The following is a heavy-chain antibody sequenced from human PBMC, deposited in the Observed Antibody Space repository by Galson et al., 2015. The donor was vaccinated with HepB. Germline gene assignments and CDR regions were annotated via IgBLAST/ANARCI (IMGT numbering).Heavy chain of an antibody. D-gene: IGHD3-10*01. CDR2: ISYDGSNK. CDR1: GFTFSSYG. Sequence: SLRLSCAASGFTFSSYGMHWVRQAPGKGLEWVAVISYDGSNKYYADSVKGRFTISRDNSKNTLYLQMNSLRAEDTAVYYCAKSVLWFGELLTGDYYYYGMDAWGQGTTVTVSS. V-gene: IGHV3-30*18. CDR3: AKSVLWFGELLTGDYYYYGMDA. J-gene: IGHJ6*02.